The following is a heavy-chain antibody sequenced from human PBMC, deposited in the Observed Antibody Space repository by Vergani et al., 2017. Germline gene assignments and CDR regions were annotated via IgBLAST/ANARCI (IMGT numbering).Heavy chain of an antibody. J-gene: IGHJ3*02. CDR2: ISSSSSYI. V-gene: IGHV3-11*06. D-gene: IGHD6-19*01. CDR1: GFTFSDYY. CDR3: AGPLGIAVAAYDAFDI. Sequence: QVQLVESGGGLVKPGGSLRLSCAASGFTFSDYYMNWVRQAPGKGLEWVSSISSSSSYIYYADSVKGRFTISRDNAKNSLYLQMNSLRAEDTAVYYCAGPLGIAVAAYDAFDIWGQGTMVTVSS.